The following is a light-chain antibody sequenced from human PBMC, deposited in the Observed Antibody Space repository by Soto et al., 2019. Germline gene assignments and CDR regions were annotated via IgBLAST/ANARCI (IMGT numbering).Light chain of an antibody. V-gene: IGLV1-47*02. CDR1: RSNIGSNY. Sequence: TVVTQPPSASATPGQRVSISCSGSRSNIGSNYVYWYQQLPGAAPRLLMYSNNQRPSGVPGRFSVSKSGTSASLAISGLRSEDEADYYCAAWDDNLSGWVFGGGTKVTVL. J-gene: IGLJ3*02. CDR2: SNN. CDR3: AAWDDNLSGWV.